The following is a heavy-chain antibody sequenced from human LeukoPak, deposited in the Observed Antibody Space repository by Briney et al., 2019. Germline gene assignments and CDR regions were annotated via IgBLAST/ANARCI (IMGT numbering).Heavy chain of an antibody. CDR3: AKSLGEVGYQWLPNFDY. D-gene: IGHD6-19*01. J-gene: IGHJ4*02. Sequence: EASVKVSCKASGYTFTGYYMHWVRQAPGQGLEWMGWINPNSGGTNYAQKFQGRVTMTRDTSISTAYMELSRLRSDDTAVYYCAKSLGEVGYQWLPNFDYWGQGTLVTVSS. CDR1: GYTFTGYY. CDR2: INPNSGGT. V-gene: IGHV1-2*02.